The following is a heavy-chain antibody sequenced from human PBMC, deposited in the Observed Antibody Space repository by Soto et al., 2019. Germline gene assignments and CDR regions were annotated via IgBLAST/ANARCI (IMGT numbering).Heavy chain of an antibody. V-gene: IGHV3-33*01. CDR3: ARVPRIRPDEGHDAFDI. CDR1: GFTFSSYG. Sequence: GGSLRLSCAASGFTFSSYGMHWVRQAPGKGLEWVAVIWYDGSNKYYADSVKGRFTISRDNSKNTLYLQMNSLRAEDTAVYYCARVPRIRPDEGHDAFDIWGQGTMVTVSS. J-gene: IGHJ3*02. CDR2: IWYDGSNK.